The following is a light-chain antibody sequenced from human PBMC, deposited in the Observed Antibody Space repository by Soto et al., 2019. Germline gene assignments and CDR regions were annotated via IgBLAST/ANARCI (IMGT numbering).Light chain of an antibody. CDR1: QSVSSHY. CDR2: AAS. Sequence: EIVLTQSPGTLSLSPGERATLPCRASQSVSSHYLAWYQQKPGQAPRLLIYAASSRATGIPVRFSGSGSGTDFTLTISRLEPEDFAVYYCQHFSNSPSITFGKGTRREIK. J-gene: IGKJ5*01. CDR3: QHFSNSPSIT. V-gene: IGKV3-20*01.